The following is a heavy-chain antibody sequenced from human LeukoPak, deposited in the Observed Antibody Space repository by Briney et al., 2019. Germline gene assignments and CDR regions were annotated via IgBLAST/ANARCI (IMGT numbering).Heavy chain of an antibody. CDR1: GYTFTSYG. CDR2: IIPILGIA. V-gene: IGHV1-69*04. CDR3: ARDQYSSGWYYYYGMDV. D-gene: IGHD6-19*01. J-gene: IGHJ6*02. Sequence: SVKVSCKASGYTFTSYGISWVRQAPGQGLEWMGRIIPILGIANYAQKFQGRVTITADKSTSTAYMELSSLRSEDTAVYYCARDQYSSGWYYYYGMDVWGQGTTVTVSS.